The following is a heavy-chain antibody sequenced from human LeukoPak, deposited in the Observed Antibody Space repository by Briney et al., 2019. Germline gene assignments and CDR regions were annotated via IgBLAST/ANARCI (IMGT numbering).Heavy chain of an antibody. CDR1: GFTFSSYW. J-gene: IGHJ3*02. CDR2: IASDGSST. Sequence: PGGSLRLSCAASGFTFSSYWMNWVRQAPGKGLVWVSRIASDGSSTTYADSVKGRFTISRDNSKNTLYLQMNSLRAEDTAVYYCAKVVSGYSLDAFDIWGQGTMVTVSS. V-gene: IGHV3-74*01. D-gene: IGHD3-22*01. CDR3: AKVVSGYSLDAFDI.